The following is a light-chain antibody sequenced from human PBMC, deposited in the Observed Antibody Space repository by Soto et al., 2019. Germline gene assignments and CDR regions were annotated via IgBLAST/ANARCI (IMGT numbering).Light chain of an antibody. CDR3: QQSYSTPPT. V-gene: IGKV1-39*01. CDR2: AAS. J-gene: IGKJ2*01. Sequence: DIQMTQSPSSLSASVGDRVTITCRASQSISSYLNWYQQKPGKAPKLLIYAASSLQSGVTSRSRGSGAGTAFTLTISSLQPEDFATYYCQQSYSTPPTFGQGTKLEIK. CDR1: QSISSY.